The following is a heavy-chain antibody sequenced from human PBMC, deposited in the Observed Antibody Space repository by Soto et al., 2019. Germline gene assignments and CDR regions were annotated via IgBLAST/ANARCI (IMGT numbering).Heavy chain of an antibody. CDR2: IYHSGST. Sequence: SETLSLTCAVSGGSISSGGYSWSWIRQPPGKGLEWIGYIYHSGSTYYNPSLKSRVTISVDRSKNQFSLKLSSVTAADTAVYYCARVTGDSAFDIWGQGTMVTVSS. J-gene: IGHJ3*02. D-gene: IGHD7-27*01. V-gene: IGHV4-30-2*01. CDR1: GGSISSGGYS. CDR3: ARVTGDSAFDI.